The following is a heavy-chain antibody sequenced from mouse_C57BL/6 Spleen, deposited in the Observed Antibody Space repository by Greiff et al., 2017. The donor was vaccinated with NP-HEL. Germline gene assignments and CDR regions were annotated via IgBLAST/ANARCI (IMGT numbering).Heavy chain of an antibody. CDR1: GFSLTSYG. Sequence: VKLMESGPGLVQPSQSLSITCTVSGFSLTSYGVHWVRQSPGKGLEWLGVIWSGGSTDYNAAFISRLSISKDNSKSQVFFKMNSLQADDTAIYYCARNSDGSPYAMDYWGQGTSVTVSS. D-gene: IGHD2-3*01. CDR3: ARNSDGSPYAMDY. J-gene: IGHJ4*01. CDR2: IWSGGST. V-gene: IGHV2-2*01.